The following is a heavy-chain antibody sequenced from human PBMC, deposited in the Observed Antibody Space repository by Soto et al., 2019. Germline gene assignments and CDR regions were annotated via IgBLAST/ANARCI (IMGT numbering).Heavy chain of an antibody. CDR1: GYTFTSYG. V-gene: IGHV1-18*01. J-gene: IGHJ4*02. Sequence: QVQLVQSGAEVKKPGASVKVYCKASGYTFTSYGISWVRQAPGQGLEWMGWISAYNGNTNYAQKLQGRVTMTTDTSTSTAYMELRSLRSDDTAVYYCARSVSDIVVVVAATPNYYFDCGGQGTLVTVSS. CDR2: ISAYNGNT. CDR3: ARSVSDIVVVVAATPNYYFDC. D-gene: IGHD2-15*01.